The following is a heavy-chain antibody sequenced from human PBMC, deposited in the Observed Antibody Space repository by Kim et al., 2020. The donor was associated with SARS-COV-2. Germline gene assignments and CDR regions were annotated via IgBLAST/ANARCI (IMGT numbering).Heavy chain of an antibody. CDR2: INHSGST. V-gene: IGHV4-34*01. CDR1: GGSFSGYY. CDR3: ARGVGRRYGGNSGIGDY. J-gene: IGHJ4*02. Sequence: SETLSLTCAVYGGSFSGYYWSWIRQPPGKGLEWIGEINHSGSTNYNPSLKSRVTISVDTSKNQFSLKLSSVTAADTAVYYCARGVGRRYGGNSGIGDYWGQGTLVTVSS. D-gene: IGHD4-17*01.